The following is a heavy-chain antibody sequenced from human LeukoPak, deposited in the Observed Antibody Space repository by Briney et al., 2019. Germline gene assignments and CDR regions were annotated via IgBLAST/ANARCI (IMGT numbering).Heavy chain of an antibody. Sequence: QSGGSLRLSCAASGFPFSRYWMSWVRQAPGKGLEWVANIKQDGSEKYYVDSVKGRFTISRDNAKNSLYLQMNSLRAEDTAVYYCARDLQIAAAGISWFDPWGQGTLVTVSS. CDR2: IKQDGSEK. CDR3: ARDLQIAAAGISWFDP. CDR1: GFPFSRYW. J-gene: IGHJ5*02. V-gene: IGHV3-7*01. D-gene: IGHD6-13*01.